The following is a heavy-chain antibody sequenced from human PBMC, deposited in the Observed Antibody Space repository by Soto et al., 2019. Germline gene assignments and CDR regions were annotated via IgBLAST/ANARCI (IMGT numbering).Heavy chain of an antibody. Sequence: LSCAGSGFTFSNYAMSWVRQAPGKGLAWVSAISGSGGSTYYADSVKGRFTISRDNSKNTLYLQMNSLRAEDTALYYCAKVPVGATGRFDYWGQGTLVTVSS. D-gene: IGHD1-26*01. CDR3: AKVPVGATGRFDY. V-gene: IGHV3-23*01. CDR2: ISGSGGST. CDR1: GFTFSNYA. J-gene: IGHJ4*02.